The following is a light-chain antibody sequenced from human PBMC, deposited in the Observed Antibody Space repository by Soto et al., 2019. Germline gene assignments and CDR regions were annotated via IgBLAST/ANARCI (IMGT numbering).Light chain of an antibody. V-gene: IGLV2-18*01. Sequence: QSALTQPPSVSGSPGQSVTISCTGTSSEVGSYNRLSWYQQPPGTAPKLIMYEVNTRPSGVPDRFSGSKSGSTASLTISGLQAEDEADYYCSLYISGSTYVFGTGTKLTVL. CDR2: EVN. CDR3: SLYISGSTYV. J-gene: IGLJ1*01. CDR1: SSEVGSYNR.